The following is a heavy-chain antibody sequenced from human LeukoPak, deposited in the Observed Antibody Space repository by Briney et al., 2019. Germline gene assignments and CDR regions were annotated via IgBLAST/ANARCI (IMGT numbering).Heavy chain of an antibody. Sequence: GGSVRLSCAASGFTLSSYEMNGLRQAPGRGVEWVSYISSSGSHIYYAASVKGRFTISRDNAKNSLYLQINSLRAEDTAVYYCAELGIYMIGGVWGKGTTVTVSS. CDR1: GFTLSSYE. V-gene: IGHV3-48*03. CDR2: ISSSGSHI. D-gene: IGHD3-10*02. CDR3: AELGIYMIGGV. J-gene: IGHJ6*04.